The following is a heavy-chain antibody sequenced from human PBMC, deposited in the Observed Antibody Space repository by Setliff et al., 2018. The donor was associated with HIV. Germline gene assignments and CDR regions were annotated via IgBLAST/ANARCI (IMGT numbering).Heavy chain of an antibody. CDR3: ARGRWNNGHSGVDY. CDR1: GYTFTSYD. CDR2: MNPNSGGT. J-gene: IGHJ4*02. D-gene: IGHD2-8*01. V-gene: IGHV1-2*02. Sequence: GASVKVSCKASGYTFTSYDINWVRQATGQGLEWMGWMNPNSGGTNYAQKFQGRVTMTRDTSISTAYMELSNLTSDDTAVYYCARGRWNNGHSGVDYWGQGTLVTVSS.